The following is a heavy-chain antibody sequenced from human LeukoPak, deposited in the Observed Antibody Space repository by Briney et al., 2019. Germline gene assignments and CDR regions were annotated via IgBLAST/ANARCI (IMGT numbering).Heavy chain of an antibody. CDR1: GYTFTSYD. J-gene: IGHJ6*03. CDR2: MNPNSGNT. Sequence: ASVKVSCKASGYTFTSYDINWVRQATGQGLEWMGWMNPNSGNTGYAQKFQGRVTITRNTSISTAYMELSSLRSEDPAVYYCARDAARPLDYYYYYMDVWGKGTTVTVSS. V-gene: IGHV1-8*01. D-gene: IGHD2-15*01. CDR3: ARDAARPLDYYYYYMDV.